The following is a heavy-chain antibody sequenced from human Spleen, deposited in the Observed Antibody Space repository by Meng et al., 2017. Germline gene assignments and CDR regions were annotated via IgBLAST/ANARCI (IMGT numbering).Heavy chain of an antibody. Sequence: GSLRLSCAVYGGSFSGYYWSWIRQPPGKGLEWIGEINHSGSTSYKPSLKSRVTISVDTSKKQFSLKVSSVTAADTAVYYCARIWKKQQLLPSYVVSYGMDVWGQGTTVTVSS. CDR2: INHSGST. V-gene: IGHV4-34*01. CDR1: GGSFSGYY. CDR3: ARIWKKQQLLPSYVVSYGMDV. D-gene: IGHD6-13*01. J-gene: IGHJ6*02.